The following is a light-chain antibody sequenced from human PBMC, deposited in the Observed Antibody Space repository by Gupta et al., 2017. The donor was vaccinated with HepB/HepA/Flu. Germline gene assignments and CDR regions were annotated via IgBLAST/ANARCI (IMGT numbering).Light chain of an antibody. CDR2: SNN. Sequence: QSVLTQPPSASGTPGQRVTVSCSGSSSNIGSNTVEWYQKLPGTAPKLLIYSNNQRPSGVTDRFSGSKSGTSASLAISGLQPEDEAEYYCGGWDDSLHGVVFGGGTKLTVL. CDR1: SSNIGSNT. CDR3: GGWDDSLHGVV. J-gene: IGLJ2*01. V-gene: IGLV1-44*01.